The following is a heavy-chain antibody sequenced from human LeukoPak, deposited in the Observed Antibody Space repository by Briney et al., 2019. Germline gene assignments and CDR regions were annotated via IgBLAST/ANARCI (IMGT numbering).Heavy chain of an antibody. J-gene: IGHJ4*02. CDR3: ARVLTGSNRQLDC. CDR1: GFTFSYYS. D-gene: IGHD3-9*01. Sequence: GGSLRLSCAASGFTFSYYSMHWVRQAPGEGLEWVARINGDGSATHYADSVKGRFTIFRDNAKNTLYLQMNSLRAEDTAVYFCARVLTGSNRQLDCWGQGTLVTVSS. V-gene: IGHV3-74*01. CDR2: INGDGSAT.